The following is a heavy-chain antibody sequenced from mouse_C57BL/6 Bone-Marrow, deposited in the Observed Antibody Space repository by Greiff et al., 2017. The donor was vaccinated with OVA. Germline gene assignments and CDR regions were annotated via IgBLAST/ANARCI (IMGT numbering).Heavy chain of an antibody. D-gene: IGHD2-5*01. V-gene: IGHV5-17*01. CDR1: GFTFSDYG. CDR3: GKRSNYRYYAMDY. Sequence: EVKLVESGGGLVKPGGSLKLSCAASGFTFSDYGMHWVRQAPEKGLEWVAYISSGSSTIYYADTVKGRFTISRDNAKYTLFLQMISLRSEDTAMYYCGKRSNYRYYAMDYWGQGTSVTVSS. J-gene: IGHJ4*01. CDR2: ISSGSSTI.